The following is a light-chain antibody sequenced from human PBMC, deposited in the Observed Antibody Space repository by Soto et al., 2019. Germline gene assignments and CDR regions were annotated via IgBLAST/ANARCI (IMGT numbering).Light chain of an antibody. J-gene: IGLJ1*01. Sequence: QSALTQPPSASGTPGQRVTISCSGSSSNIGSNYVYWYQQLPGTAPKLLIYRNNQRPSGVPDRFSGSKSGTSASLAISGLRSEYEADYYCAAWDDSLSGYVFGTGTRSPS. CDR2: RNN. CDR3: AAWDDSLSGYV. V-gene: IGLV1-47*01. CDR1: SSNIGSNY.